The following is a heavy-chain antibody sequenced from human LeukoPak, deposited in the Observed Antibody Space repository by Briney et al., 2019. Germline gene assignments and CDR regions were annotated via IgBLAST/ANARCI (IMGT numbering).Heavy chain of an antibody. D-gene: IGHD3-10*01. CDR1: GGSISSSSYF. CDR2: VHHSGST. Sequence: PSETLSLTCSVSGGSISSSSYFWGWIRQPPGKGLEWIASVHHSGSTYYNPSLKSRVTISVDTSKNQFSLKLSSVTAADTAVYYCARLLYGSGSYSNIFDSWGQGTLVTVSS. J-gene: IGHJ4*02. CDR3: ARLLYGSGSYSNIFDS. V-gene: IGHV4-39*01.